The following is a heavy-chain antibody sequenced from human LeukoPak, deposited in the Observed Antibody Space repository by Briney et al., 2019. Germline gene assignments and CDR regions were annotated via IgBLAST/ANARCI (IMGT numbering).Heavy chain of an antibody. Sequence: SETLSLTCTVSGGSISSSSYYWGWIRQHPGKGLEWIGYIYYSGSTYYNPSLKSRVTISVDTSKNQFSLKLSSVTAADTAVYYCARDGDTAMVPFDYWGQGTLVTVSS. CDR1: GGSISSSSYY. V-gene: IGHV4-31*03. CDR2: IYYSGST. D-gene: IGHD5-18*01. J-gene: IGHJ4*02. CDR3: ARDGDTAMVPFDY.